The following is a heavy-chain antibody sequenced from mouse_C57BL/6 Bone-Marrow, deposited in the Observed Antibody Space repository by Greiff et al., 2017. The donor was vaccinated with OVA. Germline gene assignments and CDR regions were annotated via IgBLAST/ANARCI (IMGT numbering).Heavy chain of an antibody. D-gene: IGHD2-5*01. CDR1: GFTFSSYA. V-gene: IGHV5-4*01. Sequence: EVQGVESGGGLVKPGGSLKLSCAASGFTFSSYAMSWVRQTPEKRLEWVATISDGGSYTYYPDNVKGRFTISRDNAKNNLYLQMSHLKSEDTAMYYCARDYYSNYFSWFAYWGQGTLGTVSA. CDR3: ARDYYSNYFSWFAY. J-gene: IGHJ3*01. CDR2: ISDGGSYT.